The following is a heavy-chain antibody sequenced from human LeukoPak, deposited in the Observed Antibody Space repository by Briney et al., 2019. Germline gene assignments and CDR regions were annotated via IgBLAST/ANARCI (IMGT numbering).Heavy chain of an antibody. Sequence: GGSLRLSCAASGFTFSSYAMSWVRQAPGMGLEWVSATSGSGGRTYFADSLKGRFTISRDNSKNTLYIQMNSLRAEDTAVYYCAREPTSSGWFDTWGQGTLVTVSS. CDR2: TSGSGGRT. D-gene: IGHD3-3*01. CDR1: GFTFSSYA. V-gene: IGHV3-23*01. J-gene: IGHJ5*02. CDR3: AREPTSSGWFDT.